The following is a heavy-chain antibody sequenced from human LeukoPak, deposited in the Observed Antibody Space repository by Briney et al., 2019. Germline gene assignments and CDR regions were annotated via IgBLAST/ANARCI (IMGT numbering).Heavy chain of an antibody. J-gene: IGHJ4*02. CDR3: AKDPANKRAGYFDY. V-gene: IGHV3-33*06. D-gene: IGHD1-1*01. Sequence: GRSLRLSCAASGFTFSSYGMHWVRQAPGKGLEWVAVIWYDGSNKYYADSVKGRFTISRDNSKNTLYLQMNSLRAEDTAVYYCAKDPANKRAGYFDYWGQGTLVTVSS. CDR1: GFTFSSYG. CDR2: IWYDGSNK.